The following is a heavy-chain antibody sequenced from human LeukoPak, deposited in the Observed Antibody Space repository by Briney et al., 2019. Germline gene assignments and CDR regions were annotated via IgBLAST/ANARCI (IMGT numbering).Heavy chain of an antibody. CDR3: ARLHYYGSGSYCPFAY. D-gene: IGHD3-10*01. V-gene: IGHV4-59*08. Sequence: SETLSLTCTVSGGSISSYYWSWIRQPPGKGLEWIGYIYYSGSTNYNPSLKSRVTISVDTSKNQFSLRLSSVTAADTAVYYCARLHYYGSGSYCPFAYWGQGPRVTVSS. CDR1: GGSISSYY. J-gene: IGHJ4*02. CDR2: IYYSGST.